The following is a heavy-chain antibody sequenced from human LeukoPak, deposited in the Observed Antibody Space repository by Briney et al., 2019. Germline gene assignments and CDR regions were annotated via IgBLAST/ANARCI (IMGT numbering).Heavy chain of an antibody. CDR1: GFTFGDYA. Sequence: GGSLRLSCTASGFTFGDYAMSWVRQAPGKGLEWLGFIRSKAYGGTTEYAASVKGRFTISRDDSKSIAYLQMNSLKTEDTAVYYCTRGLGYCSGGSCYVWRYYFDYWGQGTLVTVSS. D-gene: IGHD2-15*01. V-gene: IGHV3-49*04. J-gene: IGHJ4*02. CDR2: IRSKAYGGTT. CDR3: TRGLGYCSGGSCYVWRYYFDY.